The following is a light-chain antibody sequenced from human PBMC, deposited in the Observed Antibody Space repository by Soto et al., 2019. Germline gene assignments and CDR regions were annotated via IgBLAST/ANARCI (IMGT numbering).Light chain of an antibody. Sequence: ALTQPPSASGSPGQSVTISCTGTSSDVGAYDYVSWYQQHPGKAPKLMIYEINKRPSGVPDRFSGSKSGNTTSLTVSGLQAEDEADYYCSSFAGSNNFPYVFGTGTKVTVL. CDR1: SSDVGAYDY. CDR2: EIN. J-gene: IGLJ1*01. V-gene: IGLV2-8*01. CDR3: SSFAGSNNFPYV.